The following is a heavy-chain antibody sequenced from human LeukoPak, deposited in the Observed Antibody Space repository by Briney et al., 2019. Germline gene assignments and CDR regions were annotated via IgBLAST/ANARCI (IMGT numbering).Heavy chain of an antibody. Sequence: SVKVSCTASGGTFSSYAISWVRQAPGQGLEWMGGIIPIFGTANYAQKFQGRVTITADESTSTAYMELSSLRSEDTAVYYCARAGQWLSGTIDYWGQGTLVTVSS. J-gene: IGHJ4*02. CDR3: ARAGQWLSGTIDY. D-gene: IGHD6-19*01. CDR2: IIPIFGTA. V-gene: IGHV1-69*13. CDR1: GGTFSSYA.